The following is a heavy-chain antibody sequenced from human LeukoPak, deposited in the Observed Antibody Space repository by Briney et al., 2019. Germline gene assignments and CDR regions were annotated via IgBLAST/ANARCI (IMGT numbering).Heavy chain of an antibody. D-gene: IGHD1-1*01. V-gene: IGHV1-69*13. J-gene: IGHJ4*02. CDR2: IIPIFGTA. Sequence: ASVKVSCKASGGTFSSYAISWVRQAPGQGLEWMGGIIPIFGTANYAQKFQGRVTITADESTSTVYMELSSLRSEDTAVYYCARGERTTGTIDYWGQGTLVTVSS. CDR3: ARGERTTGTIDY. CDR1: GGTFSSYA.